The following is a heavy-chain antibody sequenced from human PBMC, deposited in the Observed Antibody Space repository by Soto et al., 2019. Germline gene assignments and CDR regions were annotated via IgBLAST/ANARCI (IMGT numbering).Heavy chain of an antibody. D-gene: IGHD2-15*01. CDR2: IIPIFGTA. V-gene: IGHV1-69*13. CDR1: GGTFSSYA. Sequence: ASVKVSFKACGGTFSSYAISWLRQAPGQGLEWMGGIIPIFGTANYAQKFQGRVTITADESTSTAYMELSSLRSEDTAVYYCARGSSVVVVAANYYYYGMDVWGQGTTVTVSS. CDR3: ARGSSVVVVAANYYYYGMDV. J-gene: IGHJ6*02.